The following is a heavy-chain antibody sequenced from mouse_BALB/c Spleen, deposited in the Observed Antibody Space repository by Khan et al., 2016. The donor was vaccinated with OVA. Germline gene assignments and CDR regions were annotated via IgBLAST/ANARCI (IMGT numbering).Heavy chain of an antibody. CDR1: GFSLSASGQG. D-gene: IGHD6-1*01. J-gene: IGHJ3*01. Sequence: QVTLKESGPGILQPSQTLSLTCSFSGFSLSASGQGVSWIRQPSGKGLEWLAHIYWDDDEGYNPSMKSRLTICKVTSSNQVFLKITSVDTPDTATYCCALRGELQPGFANRSQWPLVTVTA. CDR3: ALRGELQPGFAN. CDR2: IYWDDDE. V-gene: IGHV8-12*01.